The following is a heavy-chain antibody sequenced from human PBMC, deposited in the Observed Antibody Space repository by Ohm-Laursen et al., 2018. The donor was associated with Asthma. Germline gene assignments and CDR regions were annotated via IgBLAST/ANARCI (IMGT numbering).Heavy chain of an antibody. V-gene: IGHV4-31*11. CDR2: INYSGST. Sequence: TLSLTCAVSGDSISSSYWWSWVRQHPGKGPEWIGYINYSGSTYYNPSLKSRVTISLDTSKNHFSLKLSSVTAADTAVYYCARDGGPTSSDYWGQGTLVTISS. CDR3: ARDGGPTSSDY. CDR1: GDSISSSYW. J-gene: IGHJ4*02. D-gene: IGHD3-16*01.